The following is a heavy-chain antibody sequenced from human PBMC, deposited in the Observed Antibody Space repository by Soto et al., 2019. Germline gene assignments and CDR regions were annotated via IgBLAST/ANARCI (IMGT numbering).Heavy chain of an antibody. V-gene: IGHV3-20*04. CDR2: VNWNGGST. CDR1: GFTFDDYG. Sequence: EVPLVESGGGVLRPGGSLRLSCAASGFTFDDYGMSWARQAPGKGLEWVSGVNWNGGSTGYADSVKGRFTISRDNAKNSLYLQMNSLRAEDTAFYYCVRGASLNFYYWGQGTLVTVSS. CDR3: VRGASLNFYY. J-gene: IGHJ4*02. D-gene: IGHD1-26*01.